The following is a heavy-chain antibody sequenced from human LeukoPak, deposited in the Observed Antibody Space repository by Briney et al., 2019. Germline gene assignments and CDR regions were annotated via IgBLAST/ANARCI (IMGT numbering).Heavy chain of an antibody. J-gene: IGHJ4*02. CDR2: ISYDGSNK. V-gene: IGHV3-30*18. Sequence: GGSLRLSCAASGFTFSSYGMHWVRQAPGKGLEWVAVISYDGSNKYYADSVKGRFTISRDNSKNTLYLQMNSLRAEDTAVYYCAKTGPAAAGRGGYYFDYWGQGTLVTVSS. CDR3: AKTGPAAAGRGGYYFDY. D-gene: IGHD6-13*01. CDR1: GFTFSSYG.